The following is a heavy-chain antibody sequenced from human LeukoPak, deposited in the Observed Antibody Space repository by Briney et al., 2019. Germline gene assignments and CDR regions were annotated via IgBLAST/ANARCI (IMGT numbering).Heavy chain of an antibody. CDR1: GFTFSSYG. J-gene: IGHJ5*02. D-gene: IGHD4-17*01. CDR2: ISSSGSTI. V-gene: IGHV3-48*03. Sequence: GGSLRLSCAASGFTFSSYGMHWVRQAPGKGLEWVSYISSSGSTIYYADSVKGRFTISRDNAKNSLHLQMNSLRAEDTAVYYCARRIHGDYSNWFDPWGQGTLVTVSS. CDR3: ARRIHGDYSNWFDP.